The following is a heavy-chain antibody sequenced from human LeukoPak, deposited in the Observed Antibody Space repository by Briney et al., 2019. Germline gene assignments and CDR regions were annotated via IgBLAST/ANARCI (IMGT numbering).Heavy chain of an antibody. D-gene: IGHD2-15*01. CDR2: IYKIGTT. J-gene: IGHJ4*02. CDR1: GDSVTGYY. Sequence: SETLSLTCTVFGDSVTGYYLNWVRQPPGKGLEWIGHIYKIGTTNYNPSLKSRLAISADTSKNQFSLKLRSVAAADTAVYYCVIGVGWQPDYWGQGALVTVSS. V-gene: IGHV4-59*02. CDR3: VIGVGWQPDY.